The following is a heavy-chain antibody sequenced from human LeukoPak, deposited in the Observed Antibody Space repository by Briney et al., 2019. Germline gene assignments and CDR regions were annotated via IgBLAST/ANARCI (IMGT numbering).Heavy chain of an antibody. J-gene: IGHJ1*01. CDR3: SRVRGDFETD. CDR1: GGSISSYY. V-gene: IGHV4-59*01. CDR2: RYYSGST. Sequence: SETLSLTCSVSGGSISSYYWTWIRQPPGKGLEWIGYRYYSGSTTYNPSLKSRVTISVDTSKSQFSLKLISVTAADTAIYYCSRVRGDFETDWGQGTLVTVSS. D-gene: IGHD3-16*01.